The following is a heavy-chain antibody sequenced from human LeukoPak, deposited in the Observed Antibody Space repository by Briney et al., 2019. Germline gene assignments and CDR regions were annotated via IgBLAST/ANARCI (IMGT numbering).Heavy chain of an antibody. CDR3: ARARGYCTNGVCYTDWFDP. CDR1: GYTFTGYY. CDR2: INPNSGGT. J-gene: IGHJ5*02. D-gene: IGHD2-8*01. V-gene: IGHV1-2*02. Sequence: ASVKASRKASGYTFTGYYMHWVRQAPGQGLEWMGWINPNSGGTNYAQKFQGRVTMTRDTSISTAYMELSRLRSDDTAVYYCARARGYCTNGVCYTDWFDPWGQGTLVTVSS.